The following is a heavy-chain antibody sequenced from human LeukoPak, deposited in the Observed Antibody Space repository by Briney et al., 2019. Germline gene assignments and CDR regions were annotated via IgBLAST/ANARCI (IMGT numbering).Heavy chain of an antibody. J-gene: IGHJ4*02. CDR1: GFTFSSYA. CDR3: AKDRVAYSDVIGDY. V-gene: IGHV3-23*01. D-gene: IGHD5-18*01. CDR2: ISGSGGST. Sequence: PGGSLRLSCAASGFTFSSYAMSWVRQAPGRGLEWVSAISGSGGSTYYADSVKGRFTISRDNSKNTLYLQMNSLRAEDTAVYYCAKDRVAYSDVIGDYWGQGTLVTVSS.